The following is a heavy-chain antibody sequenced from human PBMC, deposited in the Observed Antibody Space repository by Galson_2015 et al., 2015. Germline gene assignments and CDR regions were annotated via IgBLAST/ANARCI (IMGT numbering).Heavy chain of an antibody. V-gene: IGHV3-15*01. CDR2: IKSKTDGGTT. CDR3: TSDFYDDIQEVDY. J-gene: IGHJ4*02. Sequence: SLRLSCAASGFTFSNAWMSWVRQAPGKGLEWVGRIKSKTDGGTTDYAAPVKGRFTISRDDSKNTLYLQMNSLKTEDTAVYYCTSDFYDDIQEVDYWGQGTLVTVSS. CDR1: GFTFSNAW. D-gene: IGHD3-9*01.